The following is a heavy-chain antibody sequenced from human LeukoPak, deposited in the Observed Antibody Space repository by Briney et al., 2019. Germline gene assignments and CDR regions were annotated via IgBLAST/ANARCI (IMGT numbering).Heavy chain of an antibody. V-gene: IGHV3-69-1*01. J-gene: IGHJ4*02. Sequence: GGSLRLSCAASGFTFSNYVMNWVRQAPGKGLEWVSYISSSRTIYYADSVKGRFTISRDDAKNLLYLDMNSLRAEDTAVYYCARGHTAVTRHFDFWGQGTLVTVSS. CDR3: ARGHTAVTRHFDF. CDR2: ISSSRTI. D-gene: IGHD4-17*01. CDR1: GFTFSNYV.